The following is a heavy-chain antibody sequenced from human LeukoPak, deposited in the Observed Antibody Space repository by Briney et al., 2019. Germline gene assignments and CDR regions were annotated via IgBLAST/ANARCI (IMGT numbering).Heavy chain of an antibody. J-gene: IGHJ6*03. V-gene: IGHV4-34*01. Sequence: PSETLSLTCAVYGGSFSGYYWSWIRQPPGKGLEWIGEINHSGSTNYNPSLKSRVTISVDTSKNQFSLKLSSVTAADTAVYYCARVSGYDWDDYYYYMDVWGKGTTVTVSS. CDR1: GGSFSGYY. CDR2: INHSGST. D-gene: IGHD5-12*01. CDR3: ARVSGYDWDDYYYYMDV.